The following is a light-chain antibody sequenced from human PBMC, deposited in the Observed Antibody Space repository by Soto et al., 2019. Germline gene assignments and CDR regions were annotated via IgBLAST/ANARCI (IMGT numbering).Light chain of an antibody. CDR1: QSVLSSSNTKNY. CDR2: WAS. CDR3: QQYYSAPLA. V-gene: IGKV4-1*01. J-gene: IGKJ4*01. Sequence: DIVMTQSPDSLAVSLGERATINCKSSQSVLSSSNTKNYLAWYQKKPGQPLKLLFYWASTRESGVPDRFSGSGSGTDFALTITSLQAEDVAVYYCQQYYSAPLAFGGGTKVEIK.